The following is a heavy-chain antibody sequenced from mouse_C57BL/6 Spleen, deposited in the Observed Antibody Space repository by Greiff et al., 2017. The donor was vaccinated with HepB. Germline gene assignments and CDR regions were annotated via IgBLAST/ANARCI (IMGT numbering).Heavy chain of an antibody. J-gene: IGHJ4*01. Sequence: QVQLQQPGTELVKPGASVKLSCKASGYTFTSFCMHWVKQRPGQGLEWIGNINPSNGGTNYNEKFKSKATLTVDKTSSTAYMQISSLTSENSAVYYCARSPDGYDAMDYWGQGTSVTVSS. CDR1: GYTFTSFC. V-gene: IGHV1-53*01. CDR3: ARSPDGYDAMDY. CDR2: INPSNGGT. D-gene: IGHD2-3*01.